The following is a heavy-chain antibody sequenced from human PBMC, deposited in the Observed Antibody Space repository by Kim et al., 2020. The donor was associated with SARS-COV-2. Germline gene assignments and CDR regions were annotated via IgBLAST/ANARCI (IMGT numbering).Heavy chain of an antibody. J-gene: IGHJ5*02. Sequence: ASVKVSCKASGYTFTSYAMNWVRQAPGQGLEWMGWINTNTGNPTYAQGFTGRFVFTLDTSVSTAYLQISSLKAEDTAVYYCAREKYSYGLNWFDPWGQGTLFTVSS. CDR1: GYTFTSYA. D-gene: IGHD5-18*01. V-gene: IGHV7-4-1*02. CDR2: INTNTGNP. CDR3: AREKYSYGLNWFDP.